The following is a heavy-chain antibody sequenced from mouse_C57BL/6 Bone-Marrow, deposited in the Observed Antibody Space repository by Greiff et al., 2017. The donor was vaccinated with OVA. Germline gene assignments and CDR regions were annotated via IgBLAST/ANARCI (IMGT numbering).Heavy chain of an antibody. D-gene: IGHD1-1*01. V-gene: IGHV1-19*01. CDR3: AREYYYGSRDY. CDR1: GYTFTDYY. CDR2: INPYNGGT. Sequence: EVQLQQSGPVLVKPGASVKMSCKASGYTFTDYYMNWVKQSHGKSLEWIGVINPYNGGTSYNQKFKGKATLTVDKSSSTAYIELNSLTSEASAVYYCAREYYYGSRDYWGQGTTLTVSS. J-gene: IGHJ2*01.